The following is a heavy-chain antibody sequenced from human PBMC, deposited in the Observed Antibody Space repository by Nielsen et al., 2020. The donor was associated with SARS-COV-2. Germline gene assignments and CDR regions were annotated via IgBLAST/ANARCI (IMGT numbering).Heavy chain of an antibody. CDR3: ARVKGTHGGSYLDV. D-gene: IGHD2-15*01. CDR1: GGSFSSYA. J-gene: IGHJ6*02. CDR2: IIPLLDMA. Sequence: SVKVSCKASGGSFSSYAISWVRPAPGQGLAWMGRIIPLLDMADHGQQFQGRVTITADKSTSTAYMELSSLRYEDTAVYYCARVKGTHGGSYLDVWGQGTAVTVSS. V-gene: IGHV1-69*04.